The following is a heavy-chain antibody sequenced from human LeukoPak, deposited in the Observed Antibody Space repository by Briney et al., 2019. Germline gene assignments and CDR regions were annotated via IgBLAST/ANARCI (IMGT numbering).Heavy chain of an antibody. D-gene: IGHD1-26*01. CDR2: IKQDGSEK. J-gene: IGHJ6*02. CDR3: ARGIVGATTVYYYYGMDV. V-gene: IGHV3-7*01. Sequence: GGSLRLSCAASGFTFSSYWMSWVRQAPGKGLEWVANIKQDGSEKYYVDSVKGRFTISRDNAKNSLYLQMNSLRAEDTAVYYCARGIVGATTVYYYYGMDVWGQGTTVTVSS. CDR1: GFTFSSYW.